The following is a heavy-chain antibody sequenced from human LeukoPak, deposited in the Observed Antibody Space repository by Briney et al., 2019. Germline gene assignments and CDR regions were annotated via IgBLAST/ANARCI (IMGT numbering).Heavy chain of an antibody. V-gene: IGHV3-30*02. J-gene: IGHJ4*02. Sequence: GGSLRLACAASGFTFSSYGMHWVRQAPGKGLEWMAFKRYDGSNKYYADSVKGRFTISRDNSKNTLYLQMNSLRAEDTAVYYCAKQARRYYYDSSGYYYFDYWGQGTLVTVSS. D-gene: IGHD3-22*01. CDR1: GFTFSSYG. CDR3: AKQARRYYYDSSGYYYFDY. CDR2: KRYDGSNK.